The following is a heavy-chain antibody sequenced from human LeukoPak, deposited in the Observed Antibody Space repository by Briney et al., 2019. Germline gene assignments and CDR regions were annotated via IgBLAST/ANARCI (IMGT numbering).Heavy chain of an antibody. CDR2: ISAYNGNT. Sequence: GASVKVSCKASGYTFTSYDINWVRQATGQGLEWMGWISAYNGNTNYAQKLQGRVTMTTDTSTSTAYMELRSLRSDDTAVYYCARDGSGYSYGPKEFDYWGQGTLVTVSS. CDR3: ARDGSGYSYGPKEFDY. D-gene: IGHD5-18*01. V-gene: IGHV1-18*01. J-gene: IGHJ4*02. CDR1: GYTFTSYD.